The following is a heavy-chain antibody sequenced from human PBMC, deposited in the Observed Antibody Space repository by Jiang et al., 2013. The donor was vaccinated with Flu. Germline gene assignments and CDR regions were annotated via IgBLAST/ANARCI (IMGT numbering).Heavy chain of an antibody. Sequence: ETGGGLIQPGGSLRLSCAASGFTVSSNYMSWVRQAPGKGLEWVSVIYSGGSTYYADSVKGRFTISRDNSKNTLYLQMNSLRAEDTAVYYCASENSGWGGLMIDYWGQGTLVTVSS. CDR1: GFTVSSNY. V-gene: IGHV3-53*02. D-gene: IGHD6-19*01. CDR3: ASENSGWGGLMIDY. CDR2: IYSGGST. J-gene: IGHJ4*02.